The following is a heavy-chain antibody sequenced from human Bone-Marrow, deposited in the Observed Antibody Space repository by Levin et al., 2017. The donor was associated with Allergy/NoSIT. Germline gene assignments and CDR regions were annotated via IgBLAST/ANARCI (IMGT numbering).Heavy chain of an antibody. D-gene: IGHD2-2*01. CDR2: ISAYNGYT. CDR1: GYTFTSYG. Sequence: VASVKVSCKASGYTFTSYGISWVRQAPGQGLEWMGWISAYNGYTNYAQNFQGRVTMTTDISTSTAYMELTSLRSDDTAVYYCARDRYCIIASCPDNWFDPWGQGTLVTVSS. J-gene: IGHJ5*02. V-gene: IGHV1-18*01. CDR3: ARDRYCIIASCPDNWFDP.